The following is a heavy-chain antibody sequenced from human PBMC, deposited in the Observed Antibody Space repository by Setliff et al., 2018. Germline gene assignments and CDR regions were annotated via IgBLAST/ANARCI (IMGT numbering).Heavy chain of an antibody. J-gene: IGHJ5*02. Sequence: ASVKVSCKASGYAVTGYHIRWVRQAPGQGPEWMGWINPNTGGTNYAQKFQGRVTMTRDTSITTAYMELSSLRSDDTAVYYCARVAIMGPPSWGQGTRVTVSS. CDR3: ARVAIMGPPS. CDR2: INPNTGGT. D-gene: IGHD3-16*01. CDR1: GYAVTGYH. V-gene: IGHV1-2*02.